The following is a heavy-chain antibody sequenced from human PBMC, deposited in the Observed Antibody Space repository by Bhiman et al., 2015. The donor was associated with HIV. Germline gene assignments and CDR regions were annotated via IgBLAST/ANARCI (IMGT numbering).Heavy chain of an antibody. V-gene: IGHV3-21*02. J-gene: IGHJ3*02. Sequence: EVQLVDSGGGLAYPGGSLRLSCAASGFAFSIHKMNWVRQAPGKGLEWVSSISSSSSYIYYADSVKGRFTISKDNAKNSLYLQMNSLRAEDTAVYYCTREFYTDPFAFDIWGQGTMVTVSS. CDR3: TREFYTDPFAFDI. D-gene: IGHD3-16*01. CDR2: ISSSSSYI. CDR1: GFAFSIHK.